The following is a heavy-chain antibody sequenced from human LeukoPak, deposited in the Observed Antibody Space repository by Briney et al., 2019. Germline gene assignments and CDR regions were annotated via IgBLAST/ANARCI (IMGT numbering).Heavy chain of an antibody. J-gene: IGHJ2*01. Sequence: SETLSLTCTVSGGSISSYYWSWIRQPAGKGLEWIGRIYTSGSTNYNPSLKSRVTMSVDTSKNQFSLKLSSVTAADTAVYYCARSGYSSSWYWYFDLRGRGTLVTVSS. CDR2: IYTSGST. CDR1: GGSISSYY. V-gene: IGHV4-4*07. CDR3: ARSGYSSSWYWYFDL. D-gene: IGHD6-13*01.